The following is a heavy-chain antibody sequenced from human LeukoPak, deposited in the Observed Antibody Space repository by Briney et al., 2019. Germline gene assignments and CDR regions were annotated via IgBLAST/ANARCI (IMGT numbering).Heavy chain of an antibody. Sequence: QPGGSLRLACAASGFTFSSYEMNWVRQAPGKGLEWVSYISSSSNTMYNADSVKGRFTISRDNAKNSLYLQMNSLRDEDTAVYYCARAFDYWGQGTLVAVSS. CDR3: ARAFDY. V-gene: IGHV3-48*03. CDR1: GFTFSSYE. CDR2: ISSSSNTM. J-gene: IGHJ4*02.